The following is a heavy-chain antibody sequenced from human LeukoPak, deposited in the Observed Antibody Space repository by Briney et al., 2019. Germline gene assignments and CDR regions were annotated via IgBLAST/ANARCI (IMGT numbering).Heavy chain of an antibody. CDR2: IYYIGNT. J-gene: IGHJ5*02. Sequence: PSETLSLTCTVSGDSISTSGYYSDWIRQPPGKGLEWIGNIYYIGNTWYNPSLKSRFTMSVDTSKNQFSLRLSSVTAADTAVYYCTRHLPGATWFDPWGQGTQVTVSS. CDR3: TRHLPGATWFDP. CDR1: GDSISTSGYY. D-gene: IGHD1-26*01. V-gene: IGHV4-39*01.